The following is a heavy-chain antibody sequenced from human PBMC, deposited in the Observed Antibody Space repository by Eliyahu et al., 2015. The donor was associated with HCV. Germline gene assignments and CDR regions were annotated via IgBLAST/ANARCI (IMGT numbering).Heavy chain of an antibody. CDR3: ASTRRTTVTTLGPQGDPDAFDI. V-gene: IGHV1-2*02. D-gene: IGHD4-17*01. CDR1: GYTFTGYY. J-gene: IGHJ3*02. CDR2: INPNSGGX. Sequence: QVQLVQSGAEVKKPGASVKVSCXASGYTFTGYYMXWXRQAPGQGLXWXGWINPNSGGXNYAQKFQGRVTMTRDTSISTAYMELSRLRSDDTAVYYCASTRRTTVTTLGPQGDPDAFDIWGQGTMVTVSS.